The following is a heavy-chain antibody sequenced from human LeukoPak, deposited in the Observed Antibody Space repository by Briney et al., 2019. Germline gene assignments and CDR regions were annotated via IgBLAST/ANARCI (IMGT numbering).Heavy chain of an antibody. CDR2: ISAYNGNT. Sequence: GASVKVSCKASGYTFTSYGISWVRQAPGQGLEWMGWISAYNGNTNYAQKLQGRVTMTTDTSTSTAYMELRSLRSDDTAVYYCAREEAGSSDPRSYYYYYYMDVWGKGTTVTVSS. CDR1: GYTFTSYG. D-gene: IGHD1-26*01. V-gene: IGHV1-18*01. J-gene: IGHJ6*03. CDR3: AREEAGSSDPRSYYYYYYMDV.